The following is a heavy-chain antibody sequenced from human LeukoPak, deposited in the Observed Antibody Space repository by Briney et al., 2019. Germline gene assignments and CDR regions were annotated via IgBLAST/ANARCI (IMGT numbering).Heavy chain of an antibody. Sequence: PGGSLRLSCAASGFTFSSYSMNWARQAPGKGLEWVSVIYTDGGTYYADSVRGRFTISRDNSKNTLYLQMNSLRAEDTAVYYCASDQYSSSWYSSWGQGTLVTVSS. J-gene: IGHJ5*02. CDR2: IYTDGGT. D-gene: IGHD6-13*01. CDR1: GFTFSSYS. CDR3: ASDQYSSSWYSS. V-gene: IGHV3-53*01.